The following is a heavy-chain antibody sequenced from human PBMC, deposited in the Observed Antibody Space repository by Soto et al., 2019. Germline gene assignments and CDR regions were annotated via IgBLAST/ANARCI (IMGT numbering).Heavy chain of an antibody. D-gene: IGHD3-10*01. CDR1: GFTFSSYA. Sequence: GGSLRLSCAASGFTFSSYAMRWVRQAPGKGLEWVSAISGSGGSTYYADSVKGRFTISRDNSKNTLYLQMNSLRAEDTAVYYCARSMVRGVIITGAWGQGTLVTVSS. CDR2: ISGSGGST. J-gene: IGHJ5*02. CDR3: ARSMVRGVIITGA. V-gene: IGHV3-23*01.